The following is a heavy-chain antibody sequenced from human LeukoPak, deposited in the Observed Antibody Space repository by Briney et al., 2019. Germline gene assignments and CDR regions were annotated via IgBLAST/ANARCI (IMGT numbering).Heavy chain of an antibody. CDR3: ATERPVY. CDR1: EFNVTMNY. D-gene: IGHD2-2*01. V-gene: IGHV3-66*01. J-gene: IGHJ4*02. CDR2: IYSGGST. Sequence: PGGSLRLSCTASEFNVTMNYMTWVRQAPGKGLEWLSVIYSGGSTYYADSVKGRFIISRDNSKNTLYLQMNSLRVEDTAVYYCATERPVYWGQGTLVTVSS.